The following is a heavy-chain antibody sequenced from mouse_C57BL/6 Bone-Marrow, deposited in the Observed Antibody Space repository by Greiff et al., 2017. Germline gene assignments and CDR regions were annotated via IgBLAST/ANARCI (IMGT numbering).Heavy chain of an antibody. Sequence: QVQLQQSGAELVKPGASVKISCKASGYAFSSYWMNWVKQRPGKGLEWIGQIYPGDGDTNYNGKFKGKGTLTADKSSSTAYMQLSSLTSEDSAVYFCARTVFDGYYGNAMDYWGQGTSVTVSS. CDR2: IYPGDGDT. CDR1: GYAFSSYW. V-gene: IGHV1-80*01. J-gene: IGHJ4*01. D-gene: IGHD2-3*01. CDR3: ARTVFDGYYGNAMDY.